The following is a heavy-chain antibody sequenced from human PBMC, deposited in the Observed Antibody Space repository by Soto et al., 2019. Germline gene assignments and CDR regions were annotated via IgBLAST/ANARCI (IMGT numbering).Heavy chain of an antibody. CDR3: ARDPHNTVAGTSAFDI. CDR1: GGSFSGYY. D-gene: IGHD6-19*01. J-gene: IGHJ3*02. CDR2: INHSGST. Sequence: QVQLQQWGAGLLKPSETLSLTCAVYGGSFSGYYWSWIRQPPGKGLEWIGEINHSGSTNYNPSLKSRVTISVDTSKNQFSLKLSSVTAADTAVYYCARDPHNTVAGTSAFDIWGQGTMVTVSS. V-gene: IGHV4-34*01.